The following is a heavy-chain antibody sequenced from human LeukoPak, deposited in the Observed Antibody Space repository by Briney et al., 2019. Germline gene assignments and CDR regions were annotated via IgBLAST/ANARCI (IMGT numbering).Heavy chain of an antibody. J-gene: IGHJ4*02. D-gene: IGHD7-27*01. CDR2: MSPNSGDT. V-gene: IGHV1-8*01. CDR3: ARGPPNWGYDY. CDR1: GYTFISYG. Sequence: ASVKVSCKASGYTFISYGFNWVRQATGQRPEWMGWMSPNSGDTGYAQKFQDRVTMTRNTPISTAYMELSSLRSDDTAVYYCARGPPNWGYDYWGPGTLVTVSS.